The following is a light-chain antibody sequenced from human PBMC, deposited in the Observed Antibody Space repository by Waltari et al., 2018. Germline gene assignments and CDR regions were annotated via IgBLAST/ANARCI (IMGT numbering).Light chain of an antibody. V-gene: IGLV1-44*01. CDR3: AAWEDSLNGGL. CDR2: DYD. CDR1: SSNVGSNS. Sequence: QSMLTQPPSASGTPGQRVTISCSGSSSNVGSNSVNWFQHLPGAAPKLLIYDYDQRRSGVPDRFSGSKSGTAASRVISGLQSDDEADYYCAAWEDSLNGGLFGGGTKLTVL. J-gene: IGLJ2*01.